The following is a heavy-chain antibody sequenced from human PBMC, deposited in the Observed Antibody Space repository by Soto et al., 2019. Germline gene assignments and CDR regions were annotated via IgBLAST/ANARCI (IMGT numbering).Heavy chain of an antibody. D-gene: IGHD2-8*02. V-gene: IGHV1-69*02. CDR1: GGSLSSYP. CDR2: IIPIVGLT. J-gene: IGHJ6*03. Sequence: QVQLLQSGSEVKKPGSSVKVSCRASGGSLSSYPVTWVRQAPGQGLEWMGRIIPIVGLTNYAQKFQGRVTITADKSTSTAYMELSSLRSDDTAVYYCARPTGGHDAGGNDMDVWGKGTKVIVSS. CDR3: ARPTGGHDAGGNDMDV.